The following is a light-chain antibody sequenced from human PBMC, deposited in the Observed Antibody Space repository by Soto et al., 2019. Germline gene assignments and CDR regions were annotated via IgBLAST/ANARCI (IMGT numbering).Light chain of an antibody. V-gene: IGKV3-20*01. J-gene: IGKJ3*01. CDR1: QSISSNY. CDR3: QKYGSAFT. Sequence: EIVLTQSPGTLSLSPGESATLSCRASQSISSNYLAWYQHKPGQGPRLLIYAASSRATGIPDRFSGSGSGTDFPLTISRLEPEDFALYYCQKYGSAFTFGPGTKVDIK. CDR2: AAS.